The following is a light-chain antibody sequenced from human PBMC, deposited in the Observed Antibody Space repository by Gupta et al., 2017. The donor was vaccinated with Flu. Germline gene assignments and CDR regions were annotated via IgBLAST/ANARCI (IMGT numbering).Light chain of an antibody. V-gene: IGKV1-27*01. CDR1: QGISKY. CDR2: AAS. J-gene: IGKJ1*01. Sequence: SITCRASQGISKYLAWYQQKPGKVPNLLIYAASTLQSGVPSRFSGSGSGTDFTLTISSLQPEDVATYYCQKYNSAPRTFGQGTKVEIK. CDR3: QKYNSAPRT.